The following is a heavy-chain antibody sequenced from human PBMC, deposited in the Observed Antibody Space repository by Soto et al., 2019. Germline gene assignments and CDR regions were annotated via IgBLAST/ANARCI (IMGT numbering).Heavy chain of an antibody. CDR2: IGAGADTT. J-gene: IGHJ4*02. CDR1: GFTFSSYP. V-gene: IGHV3-23*01. CDR3: AKYVTPCSGGSCYRNFDY. Sequence: GGSLRLSCAASGFTFSSYPMSWVRQAPGKGLEWVSAIGAGADTTYYADSVKGRFTISRDNYKNTLYLQMNSLRADDTAIYYCAKYVTPCSGGSCYRNFDYWGQGILVTVSS. D-gene: IGHD2-15*01.